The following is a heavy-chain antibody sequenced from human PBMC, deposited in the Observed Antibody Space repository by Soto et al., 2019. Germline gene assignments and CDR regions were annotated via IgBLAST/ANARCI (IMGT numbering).Heavy chain of an antibody. V-gene: IGHV1-69*06. Sequence: SVKVSCKASGGTFSSYAISWVRQAPGQGREWMGGIIPIFGTANYAQKFQGRVTITADKSTSTAYMELSSLRSEDTAVYYCARGVMVRGYYYYCMDVWGQGTTVTVSS. CDR2: IIPIFGTA. J-gene: IGHJ6*02. CDR3: ARGVMVRGYYYYCMDV. D-gene: IGHD2-15*01. CDR1: GGTFSSYA.